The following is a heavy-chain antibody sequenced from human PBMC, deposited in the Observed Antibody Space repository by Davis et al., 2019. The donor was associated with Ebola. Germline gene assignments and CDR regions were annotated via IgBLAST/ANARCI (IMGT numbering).Heavy chain of an antibody. CDR3: ARGKYSGYDLDYYYYYGMDV. CDR2: INHSGST. Sequence: MPGGSLRLSCAVYGGSFSGYYWSWIRQPPGKGLEWIGEINHSGSTNYNPSPKSRVTISVDTSKNQFSLKLSSVTAADTAVYYCARGKYSGYDLDYYYYYGMDVWGQGTTVTVSS. J-gene: IGHJ6*02. D-gene: IGHD5-12*01. CDR1: GGSFSGYY. V-gene: IGHV4-34*01.